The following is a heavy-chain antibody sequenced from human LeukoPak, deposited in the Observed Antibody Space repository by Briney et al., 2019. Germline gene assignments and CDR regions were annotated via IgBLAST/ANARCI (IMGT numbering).Heavy chain of an antibody. D-gene: IGHD5-12*01. CDR3: ARGSQALRGYSGYANWFDP. Sequence: ASVKVSCNASGYTFTSYGISWVRQAPGQGLEWMGWISAYNGNTNYAQKLQGRVTMTTDTSTSTAYMELRSLRSDDTAVYYCARGSQALRGYSGYANWFDPWGQGTLVTVSS. V-gene: IGHV1-18*01. CDR1: GYTFTSYG. CDR2: ISAYNGNT. J-gene: IGHJ5*02.